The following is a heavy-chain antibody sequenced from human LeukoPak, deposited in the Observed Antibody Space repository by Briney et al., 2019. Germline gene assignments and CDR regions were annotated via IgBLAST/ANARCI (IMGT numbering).Heavy chain of an antibody. D-gene: IGHD3-10*01. CDR1: GGSISSSSYY. Sequence: SETLSLTCTVSGGSISSSSYYWGWIRQPPGKGLEWIGSIYYSGSTNYNPSLKSRVTISVDTSKNQFSLKLSSVTAADTAVYYCARDVRDAFDIWGQGTMVTVSS. J-gene: IGHJ3*02. CDR3: ARDVRDAFDI. V-gene: IGHV4-39*07. CDR2: IYYSGST.